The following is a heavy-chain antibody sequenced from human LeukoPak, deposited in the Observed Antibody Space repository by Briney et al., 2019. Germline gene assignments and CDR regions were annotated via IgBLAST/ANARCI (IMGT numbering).Heavy chain of an antibody. Sequence: PGGSLRLSCAASGFTFSSYGMHWVRQAPGKGLEWVAFIRYDGSNKYYADSVKGRFTISRDNAKNSLYLQMNSLRAEDTAVYYCARRRGYSYGIPAAVDYWGQGTLVTVSS. CDR3: ARRRGYSYGIPAAVDY. CDR1: GFTFSSYG. V-gene: IGHV3-30*02. J-gene: IGHJ4*02. CDR2: IRYDGSNK. D-gene: IGHD5-18*01.